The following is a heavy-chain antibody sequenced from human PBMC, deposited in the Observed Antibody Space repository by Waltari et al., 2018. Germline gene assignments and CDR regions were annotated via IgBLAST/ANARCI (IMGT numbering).Heavy chain of an antibody. CDR2: IIPIFGTA. Sequence: QVQLVQSGAEVKKPGSSVKVSCKASGGTFSSYAISWVRQAPGQGLELMGRIIPIFGTANYAQKFQGRVTITADKSTSTAYMELSSLRSEDTAVYYCARDGSSYGDYLPDWFDPWGQGTLVTVSS. CDR1: GGTFSSYA. D-gene: IGHD4-17*01. J-gene: IGHJ5*02. V-gene: IGHV1-69*08. CDR3: ARDGSSYGDYLPDWFDP.